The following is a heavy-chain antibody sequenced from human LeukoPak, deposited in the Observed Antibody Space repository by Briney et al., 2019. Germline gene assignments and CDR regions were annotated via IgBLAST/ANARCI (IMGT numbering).Heavy chain of an antibody. CDR2: ISASGGNT. CDR3: ANWVEGARPSLDY. D-gene: IGHD6-6*01. V-gene: IGHV3-23*01. CDR1: GFTFSNYA. J-gene: IGHJ4*02. Sequence: GGSLRLSCAASGFTFSNYAMSWVRQAPGTGLGWVSAISASGGNTYYADSVKGRFTISRDNSKNTLYLQMNSLRAEDTAVYYCANWVEGARPSLDYWGQGALVTVSS.